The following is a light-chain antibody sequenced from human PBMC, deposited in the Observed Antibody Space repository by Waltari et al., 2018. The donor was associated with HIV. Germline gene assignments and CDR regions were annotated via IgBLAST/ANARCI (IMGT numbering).Light chain of an antibody. CDR3: SSYTSSTTLV. V-gene: IGLV2-14*01. Sequence: QSALTQPASVSGSPGQSITIPCPGTSSDAVGSNYVSWYQQHPGKAPKLMIYEVSNRPSGVSNRFSGSKSGNTASLTISGLQAEDEADYYCSSYTSSTTLVFGGGTKLTVL. J-gene: IGLJ2*01. CDR2: EVS. CDR1: SSDAVGSNY.